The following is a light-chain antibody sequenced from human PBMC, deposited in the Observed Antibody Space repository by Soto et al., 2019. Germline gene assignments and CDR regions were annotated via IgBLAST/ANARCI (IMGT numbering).Light chain of an antibody. CDR1: QSVSSK. CDR2: GAS. J-gene: IGKJ4*01. CDR3: QEYNNWHPVT. Sequence: EIVMTQSPATLSVSPGERATLSCRASQSVSSKLAWYQQKPGQALRLLIYGASTRATGIPARFSGSGSGTEFTLTISSLQSEDFAVYYCQEYNNWHPVTFGGGTKVEIK. V-gene: IGKV3-15*01.